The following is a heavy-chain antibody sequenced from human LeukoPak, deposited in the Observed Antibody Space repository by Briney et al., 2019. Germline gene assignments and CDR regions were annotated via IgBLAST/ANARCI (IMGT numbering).Heavy chain of an antibody. D-gene: IGHD5-18*01. Sequence: PGGSLRLSCAASGFTVSSNYMSWVRQAPGKGLEWVSGINWNGGSTGCADSVKGRFTISRDNAKNSLYLQMNSLRAEDTALYYCARPLTAGYAFDIWGQGTMVTVSS. CDR1: GFTVSSNY. V-gene: IGHV3-20*04. CDR2: INWNGGST. CDR3: ARPLTAGYAFDI. J-gene: IGHJ3*02.